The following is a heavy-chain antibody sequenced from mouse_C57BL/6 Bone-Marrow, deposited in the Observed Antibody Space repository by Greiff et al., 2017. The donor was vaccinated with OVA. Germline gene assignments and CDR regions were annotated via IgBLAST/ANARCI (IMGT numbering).Heavy chain of an antibody. CDR2: IYPGDGDT. V-gene: IGHV1-82*01. CDR3: ANYGSSYYYAMDY. CDR1: GYAFSSSW. Sequence: QVQLQQSGPELVKPGASVKISCKASGYAFSSSWMNWVKQRPGKGLEWIGRIYPGDGDTSYNGKFKGKATLTADKSSSTAYMQLSSLTSEDSAVYFCANYGSSYYYAMDYWGQGTSVTVSS. J-gene: IGHJ4*01. D-gene: IGHD1-1*01.